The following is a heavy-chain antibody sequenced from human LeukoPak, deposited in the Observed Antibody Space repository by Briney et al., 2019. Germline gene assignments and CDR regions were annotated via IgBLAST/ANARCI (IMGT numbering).Heavy chain of an antibody. V-gene: IGHV4-38-2*02. D-gene: IGHD3-16*01. CDR3: ARDSGNWGAFWD. CDR2: IYHSGST. J-gene: IGHJ4*02. Sequence: SETLSLTCTVSGYSISSGYFWGWIRQPPGKGLEWIGTIYHSGSTYYNASLESRVTISVDTSKNQFSLKLSSVTAADTAVYYCARDSGNWGAFWDWGQGTLVTVSS. CDR1: GYSISSGYF.